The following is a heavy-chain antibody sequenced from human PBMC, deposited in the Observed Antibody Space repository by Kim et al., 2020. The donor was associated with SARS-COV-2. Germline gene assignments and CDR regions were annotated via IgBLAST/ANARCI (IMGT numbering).Heavy chain of an antibody. J-gene: IGHJ4*02. V-gene: IGHV3-7*01. D-gene: IGHD6-19*01. CDR3: WTEYICGQ. CDR2: INEDGSAK. CDR1: EFNFKKCW. Sequence: GGSLRLSCVGSEFNFKKCWMNWVRQAPGKGLELVATINEDGSAKYYVDSVKGRFTISRDNSKNSLYLQMDSLRGDDSAVYYCWTEYICGQWGQGTLVTVSS.